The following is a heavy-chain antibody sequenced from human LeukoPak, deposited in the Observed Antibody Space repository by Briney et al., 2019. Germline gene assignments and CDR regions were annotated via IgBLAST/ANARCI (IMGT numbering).Heavy chain of an antibody. CDR1: GFTFTNYW. J-gene: IGHJ4*02. D-gene: IGHD3-3*01. Sequence: GGSLRLSCAASGFTFTNYWMTWVRQAPGKGLEWVANIKQDGSERNYVDSLKGRFTISRDNAKKSLYLQMNSLRAEDTAVYYCARENRAPYDWGQGTLVTVSS. V-gene: IGHV3-7*01. CDR3: ARENRAPYD. CDR2: IKQDGSER.